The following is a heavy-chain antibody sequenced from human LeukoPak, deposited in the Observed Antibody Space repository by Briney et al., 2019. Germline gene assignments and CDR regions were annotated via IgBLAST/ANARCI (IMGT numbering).Heavy chain of an antibody. Sequence: SETLSLSCTVSGGYTSSANHHWGWIRQAPGKGLEWIGSIHHSGTSNYNPSLKSRVSISVDTSKNQFSLEVHSVTAADTAVYYCARAPYYFVPPIDSWGQGTLVILSS. CDR1: GGYTSSANHH. CDR2: IHHSGTS. V-gene: IGHV4-39*07. CDR3: ARAPYYFVPPIDS. D-gene: IGHD3-16*01. J-gene: IGHJ4*02.